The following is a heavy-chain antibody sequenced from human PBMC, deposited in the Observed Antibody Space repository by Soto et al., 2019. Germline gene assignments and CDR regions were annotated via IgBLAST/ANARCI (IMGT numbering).Heavy chain of an antibody. CDR2: ISGSGGST. V-gene: IGHV3-23*01. CDR3: AKDHRGSVERYSSSWPNGVDY. D-gene: IGHD6-13*01. CDR1: GFTFSSYA. Sequence: EVQLLESGGGLVQPGGSLRLSCAASGFTFSSYAMSWVRQAPGKGLEWVSAISGSGGSTYYADSVKGRFTISRDNSKNTLYLQMNSLRAEDTAVYYCAKDHRGSVERYSSSWPNGVDYWGQGTLVTVSS. J-gene: IGHJ4*02.